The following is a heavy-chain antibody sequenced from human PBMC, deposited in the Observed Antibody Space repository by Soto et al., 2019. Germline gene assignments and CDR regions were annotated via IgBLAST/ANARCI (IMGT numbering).Heavy chain of an antibody. J-gene: IGHJ4*02. V-gene: IGHV3-11*06. CDR1: GFSFDDSY. Sequence: QVQLVESGGGLVKPGGSLRLACAASGFSFDDSYMSWIRQAPGEGLEWLSYISGGSSYTNYADSVKGRFTISRDNAKRSLDLEMNGLRADYTAVYYCAKTIVAASGYYFDHWGQGNLVTVSS. D-gene: IGHD2-21*01. CDR3: AKTIVAASGYYFDH. CDR2: ISGGSSYT.